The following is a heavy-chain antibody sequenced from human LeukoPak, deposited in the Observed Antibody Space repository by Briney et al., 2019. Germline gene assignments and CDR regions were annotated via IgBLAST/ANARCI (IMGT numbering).Heavy chain of an antibody. CDR1: GGSISSGGYY. Sequence: ESSETLSLTCTVSGGSISSGGYYWSWIRQHPGKGLEWIGYIYYSGSTYYNPSLKSRVTISVDTSKNQFSLKLSSVTAADTAVYYCARTSGYVRSNDYWGQGTLVTVSS. CDR3: ARTSGYVRSNDY. J-gene: IGHJ4*02. D-gene: IGHD3-22*01. V-gene: IGHV4-31*03. CDR2: IYYSGST.